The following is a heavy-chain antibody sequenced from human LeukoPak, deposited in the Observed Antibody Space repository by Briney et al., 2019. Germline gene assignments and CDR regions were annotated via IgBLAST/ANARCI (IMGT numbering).Heavy chain of an antibody. V-gene: IGHV4-59*12. J-gene: IGHJ5*02. CDR2: IYYSGST. CDR1: GGSISSYY. CDR3: ARDTGTYYYGSGTRGWFDP. D-gene: IGHD3-10*01. Sequence: SETLSLTCTVSGGSISSYYWSWIRQPPGKGLEWIGYIYYSGSTNYNPSLKSRVTISVDTSKNQFSPKLSSVTAADTAVYYCARDTGTYYYGSGTRGWFDPWGQGTLVTVSS.